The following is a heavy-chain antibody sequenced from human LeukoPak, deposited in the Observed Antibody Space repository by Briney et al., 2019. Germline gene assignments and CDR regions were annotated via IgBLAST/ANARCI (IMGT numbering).Heavy chain of an antibody. CDR3: ASGSGSNPDY. J-gene: IGHJ4*02. CDR1: GYTFTSYG. Sequence: ASVEVSCKASGYTFTSYGISWVRQAPGQGLEWMGWISAYNGNTNYAQKLQGRVTMTTNTSTSTAYMELRSLRSDDTAVYYYASGSGSNPDYWGQGTLVTVSS. CDR2: ISAYNGNT. V-gene: IGHV1-18*01. D-gene: IGHD1-26*01.